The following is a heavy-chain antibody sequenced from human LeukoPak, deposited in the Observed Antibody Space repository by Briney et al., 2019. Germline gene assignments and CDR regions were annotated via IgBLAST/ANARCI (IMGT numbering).Heavy chain of an antibody. CDR1: GGSISSGGYY. Sequence: SETLSLTCTVSGGSISSGGYYWSWNRQHPGKGLEWIGYIYYSGSTYYNPSLKSRVTISVDTSKNQFSLKLSSVTAADTAVYYCARDIGYSGCPRLGVDAFDIWGQGTMVTVSS. CDR3: ARDIGYSGCPRLGVDAFDI. V-gene: IGHV4-31*03. CDR2: IYYSGST. D-gene: IGHD5-12*01. J-gene: IGHJ3*02.